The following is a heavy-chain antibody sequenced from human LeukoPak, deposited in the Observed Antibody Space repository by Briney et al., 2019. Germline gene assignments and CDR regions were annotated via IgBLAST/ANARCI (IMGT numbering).Heavy chain of an antibody. J-gene: IGHJ4*02. CDR1: EFTFSIYS. CDR2: ISISSTYI. CDR3: AREDASGSYYRSLDY. V-gene: IGHV3-21*01. Sequence: RPGGSLRLSCAASEFTFSIYSMNGVRQAPGKGLEWVSSISISSTYIYYADSVKGRFTISRDNAKNSLFLQMDSLRADDTAVYYCAREDASGSYYRSLDYWGQGTLVTVSS. D-gene: IGHD3-10*01.